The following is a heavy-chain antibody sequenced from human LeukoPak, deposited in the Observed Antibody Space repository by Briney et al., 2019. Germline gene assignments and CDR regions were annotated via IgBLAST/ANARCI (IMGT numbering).Heavy chain of an antibody. CDR1: GFTFSSYI. D-gene: IGHD3-3*01. CDR2: ISSSSSTI. CDR3: AGDVLAGYDFWSGYYSQLYYYYYMDV. V-gene: IGHV3-48*01. Sequence: PGGSLRLSCAASGFTFSSYIMNWVRQAPGKGLEWVSYISSSSSTIYYADSVKGRFTISRDNAKNPLYLQMNSLRAEDTAVYYCAGDVLAGYDFWSGYYSQLYYYYYMDVWGKGTTVTISS. J-gene: IGHJ6*03.